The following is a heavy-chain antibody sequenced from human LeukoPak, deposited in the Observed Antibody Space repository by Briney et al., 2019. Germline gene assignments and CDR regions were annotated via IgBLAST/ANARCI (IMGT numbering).Heavy chain of an antibody. D-gene: IGHD2-2*01. Sequence: SETPALIYPVFGGPIRSRYWGWIPEPPGKGLEWIGYIYYSGSTNYNPSLKSRVTISVDTSKIQFSLKLRSVTAADTAVYYCARQQLLFARFDPWGQGTLVTVSS. CDR3: ARQQLLFARFDP. J-gene: IGHJ5*02. V-gene: IGHV4-59*11. CDR2: IYYSGST. CDR1: GGPIRSRY.